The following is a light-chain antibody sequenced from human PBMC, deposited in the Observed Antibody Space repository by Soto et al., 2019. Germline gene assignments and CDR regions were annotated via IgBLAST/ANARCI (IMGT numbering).Light chain of an antibody. CDR1: QSVSSSY. CDR3: QQYGSSP. Sequence: EIVLTQSPGTLSLSPGERATLSCRASQSVSSSYLAWYQQKPGQAPRLLIYGASSRATGIPDMFSGSGSGTDCTLTISRLEPEDFAVYYCQQYGSSPFGQGTRLEIK. CDR2: GAS. V-gene: IGKV3-20*01. J-gene: IGKJ5*01.